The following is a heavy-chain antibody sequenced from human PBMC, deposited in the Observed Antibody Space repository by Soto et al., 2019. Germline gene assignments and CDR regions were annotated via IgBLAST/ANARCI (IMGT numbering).Heavy chain of an antibody. CDR2: IDHSGST. V-gene: IGHV4-4*02. CDR1: GGSISSTNW. D-gene: IGHD1-20*01. Sequence: SETLSLTCAVSGGSISSTNWWNWVRQPPGKGLEWIGEIDHSGSTNYNPSLKSRVTMSVDKPKNQFSLKLSSVTAADTAVYYCARYKSNYYYGMDVWGQGTTVTVSS. CDR3: ARYKSNYYYGMDV. J-gene: IGHJ6*02.